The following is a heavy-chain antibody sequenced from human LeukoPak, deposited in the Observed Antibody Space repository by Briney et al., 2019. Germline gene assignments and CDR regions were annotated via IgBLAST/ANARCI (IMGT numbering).Heavy chain of an antibody. V-gene: IGHV4-59*01. Sequence: PSETLSLTCTVSGGSISSYYWSWIRQPPGKGLEWIGYIYYSGSTNYNPSLKSRVTISVDTSKNQFSLKLSSVTAADTAVYYCASLPDYGDYSLYYYYMDVWGKGTTVTVSS. D-gene: IGHD4-17*01. CDR3: ASLPDYGDYSLYYYYMDV. CDR2: IYYSGST. CDR1: GGSISSYY. J-gene: IGHJ6*03.